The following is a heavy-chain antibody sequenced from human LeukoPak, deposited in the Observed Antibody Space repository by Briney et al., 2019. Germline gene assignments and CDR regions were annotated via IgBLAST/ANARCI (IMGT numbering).Heavy chain of an antibody. Sequence: ASVKVSCKASGYTFTGYYMHWVRQAPGQGLEWMGRINPNSGGTNYAQKLQGRVTMTTDTSTSTAYMELRSLRSDDTAVYYCARDLLVGATSAFDIWGQGTMVTVSS. D-gene: IGHD1-26*01. CDR3: ARDLLVGATSAFDI. V-gene: IGHV1-2*06. CDR1: GYTFTGYY. J-gene: IGHJ3*02. CDR2: INPNSGGT.